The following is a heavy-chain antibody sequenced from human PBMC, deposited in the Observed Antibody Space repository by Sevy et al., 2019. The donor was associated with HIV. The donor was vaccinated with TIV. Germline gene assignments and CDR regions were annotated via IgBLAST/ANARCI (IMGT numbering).Heavy chain of an antibody. J-gene: IGHJ4*02. CDR1: GFTFTSSA. CDR3: AADPYYYDSSGVS. CDR2: IVVGSGNT. D-gene: IGHD3-22*01. Sequence: ASVKVSCKASGFTFTSSAVQWVRQARGQRLEWIGWIVVGSGNTNYAQKFQERVTITRDRSTSTAYMELSSLRSEDTAVYYCAADPYYYDSSGVSWGQGTLVTVSS. V-gene: IGHV1-58*01.